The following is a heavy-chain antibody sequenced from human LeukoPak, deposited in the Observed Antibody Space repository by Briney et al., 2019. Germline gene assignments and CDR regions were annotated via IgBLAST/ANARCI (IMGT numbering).Heavy chain of an antibody. V-gene: IGHV3-49*04. J-gene: IGHJ6*03. CDR1: GFTFGDYA. CDR3: TAAQDHGDFPPYYYYYYMDV. D-gene: IGHD4-17*01. CDR2: IRSKAYGGTT. Sequence: GGSLRLSCTASGFTFGDYAMSWVRQAPGKGVEWVGFIRSKAYGGTTEYAASVKGRFTISRDDSKSIAYLQMNSLKTEDTAVYYCTAAQDHGDFPPYYYYYYMDVWGKGTTVTISS.